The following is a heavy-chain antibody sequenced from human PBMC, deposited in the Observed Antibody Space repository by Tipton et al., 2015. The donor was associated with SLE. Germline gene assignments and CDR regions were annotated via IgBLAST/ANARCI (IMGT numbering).Heavy chain of an antibody. CDR2: INHSGST. D-gene: IGHD3-16*02. J-gene: IGHJ5*02. CDR3: ASEGEDYDYIWGSYRRNWFDP. V-gene: IGHV4-34*01. Sequence: TLSLTCAVYGGSFSGYYWSWIRQPPGKGLEWIGEINHSGSTNYNPSLKSRVTISVDTSKNQFSLKLSSVTAADTAVYYCASEGEDYDYIWGSYRRNWFDPWGQGTLVTVSS. CDR1: GGSFSGYY.